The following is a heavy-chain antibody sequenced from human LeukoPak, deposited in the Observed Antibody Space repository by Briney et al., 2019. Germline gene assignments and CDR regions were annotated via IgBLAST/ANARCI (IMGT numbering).Heavy chain of an antibody. D-gene: IGHD3-10*01. V-gene: IGHV3-48*03. CDR2: ISSSGSTI. Sequence: GGSLRLSCATSGFTFSSYEMNWVRQAPGKGLEWVSYISSSGSTIYYADSVKGRFTISRDNAKNSLYLQMNSLRAEDTAVYYCARDLGFGELFYWGQGTLVTVSS. CDR1: GFTFSSYE. CDR3: ARDLGFGELFY. J-gene: IGHJ4*02.